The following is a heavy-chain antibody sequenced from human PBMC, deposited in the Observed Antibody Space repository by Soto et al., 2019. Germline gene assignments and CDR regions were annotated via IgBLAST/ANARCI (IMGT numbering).Heavy chain of an antibody. CDR1: RHTFTSYA. CDR3: ARSIVVVTALDY. V-gene: IGHV1-3*05. D-gene: IGHD2-21*02. Sequence: QVQLVQSGAEEKKPGASVKVSCKASRHTFTSYAMHWVRQAPGQRLEWMGWINPGNGNTKYSQKFQGRVTITRDTSASTAYMELSSLRSEDTAVYYCARSIVVVTALDYWGQGTLVTVSS. J-gene: IGHJ4*02. CDR2: INPGNGNT.